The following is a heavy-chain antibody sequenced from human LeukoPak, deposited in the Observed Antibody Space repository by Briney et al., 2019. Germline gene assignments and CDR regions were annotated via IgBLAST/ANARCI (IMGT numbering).Heavy chain of an antibody. D-gene: IGHD5-18*01. CDR2: IHDSEST. Sequence: SETLSLTCTVSGGSISTSSYYWGWIRQPPGKGLEWIGNIHDSESTYYNPSLKSRVTMSVDTSKNQFSLKLSSVTAADTAVYYCARQVTFGYAFAYYFDYWGQGSLVTVSS. CDR1: GGSISTSSYY. V-gene: IGHV4-39*01. CDR3: ARQVTFGYAFAYYFDY. J-gene: IGHJ4*02.